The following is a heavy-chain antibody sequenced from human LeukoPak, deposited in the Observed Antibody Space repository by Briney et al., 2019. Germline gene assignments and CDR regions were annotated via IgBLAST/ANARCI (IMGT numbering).Heavy chain of an antibody. D-gene: IGHD3-22*01. J-gene: IGHJ4*02. Sequence: RTGGSLRLSCAASGFPFSSYGMHWVRQAPGKGLEWVAFIRYDGSNNYNADSVKGRFTISRDNSKNTLYLQMNSLRAEDTAVYYCARFTMRGFDYWGQGTLVTVSS. CDR1: GFPFSSYG. CDR2: IRYDGSNN. V-gene: IGHV3-30*02. CDR3: ARFTMRGFDY.